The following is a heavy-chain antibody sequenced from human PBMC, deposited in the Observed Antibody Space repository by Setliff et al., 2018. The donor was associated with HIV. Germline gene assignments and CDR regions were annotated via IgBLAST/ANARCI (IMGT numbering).Heavy chain of an antibody. CDR2: IYYSGST. CDR1: GGSISSGGYY. Sequence: SETLSLTCTVSGGSISSGGYYWSWIRQHPGKGLEWIGYIYYSGSTYYNPSLKSRVTISVDTSKNQFSLKLSSVTAADTAVYYCASLMYYYGSGSYKVFDYWGQGTLVTVPS. J-gene: IGHJ4*02. V-gene: IGHV4-31*03. CDR3: ASLMYYYGSGSYKVFDY. D-gene: IGHD3-10*01.